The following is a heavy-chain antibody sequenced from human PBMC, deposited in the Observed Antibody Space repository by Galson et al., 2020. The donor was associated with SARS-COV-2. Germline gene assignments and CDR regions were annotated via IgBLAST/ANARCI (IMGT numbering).Heavy chain of an antibody. CDR3: ARERGDRGCFDP. J-gene: IGHJ5*02. CDR1: GFTFTTYA. CDR2: IRHDGSNK. Sequence: GESLKISCAASGFTFTTYAMHWVRQAPGKGLEWVALIRHDGSNKYYTDSVKGRFTISRDNSKNTLSLQMNSLRVEDTAVYYCARERGDRGCFDPWGQGTLVTVS. V-gene: IGHV3-33*01. D-gene: IGHD2-21*02.